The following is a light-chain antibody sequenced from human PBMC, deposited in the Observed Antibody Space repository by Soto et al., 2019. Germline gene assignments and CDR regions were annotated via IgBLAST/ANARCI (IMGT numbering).Light chain of an antibody. J-gene: IGKJ4*01. Sequence: EIVLTQSPATLSLSLGERATLSCRASQSVSIYLAWYQQKPGQAPRLLIFDASKRATGIPARFSGSGSGTDFTLTISSLEPEDFAVYYCQQRSNWPPSLTFGGGTTVEIK. V-gene: IGKV3-11*01. CDR2: DAS. CDR3: QQRSNWPPSLT. CDR1: QSVSIY.